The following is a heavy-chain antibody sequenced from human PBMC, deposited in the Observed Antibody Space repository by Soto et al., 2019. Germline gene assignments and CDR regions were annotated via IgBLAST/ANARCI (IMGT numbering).Heavy chain of an antibody. Sequence: LRLSCAASGFTFSSYAMHWVRQAPGKGLEWVAVISYDGSNKYYADSVKGRFTISRDNSKNTLYLQMNSLRAEDTAVYYCARDRSLYCSSTSCSLGMDVWGQGTTVTVSS. D-gene: IGHD2-2*01. CDR3: ARDRSLYCSSTSCSLGMDV. J-gene: IGHJ6*02. V-gene: IGHV3-30-3*01. CDR2: ISYDGSNK. CDR1: GFTFSSYA.